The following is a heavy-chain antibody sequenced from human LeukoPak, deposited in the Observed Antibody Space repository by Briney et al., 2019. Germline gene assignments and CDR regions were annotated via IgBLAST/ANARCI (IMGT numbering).Heavy chain of an antibody. CDR1: GYTFTSYA. Sequence: ASVTVSCKASGYTFTSYAMHWVRQAPGQRLEWMGWINAGNGNTKYSRKFQGRVTITRDTSASTAYMELSSLRSEDTAVYYCARDGYSSGWYQIPFDYWGQGTLVTVSS. V-gene: IGHV1-3*01. J-gene: IGHJ4*02. CDR2: INAGNGNT. CDR3: ARDGYSSGWYQIPFDY. D-gene: IGHD6-19*01.